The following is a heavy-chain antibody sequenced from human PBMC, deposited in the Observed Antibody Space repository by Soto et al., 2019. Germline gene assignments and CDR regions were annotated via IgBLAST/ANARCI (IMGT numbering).Heavy chain of an antibody. CDR3: ARDGTFRNPTGLDY. V-gene: IGHV3-33*01. Sequence: GGSLRLSCAASGFTFSSYGMHWVRQAPGKGLEWVAVIWYDGSNKYYADSVKGRFTISRDNSKNTLYLQMNSLRAEDTAVYYCARDGTFRNPTGLDYWGQGTLVTVSS. J-gene: IGHJ4*02. CDR1: GFTFSSYG. CDR2: IWYDGSNK. D-gene: IGHD2-8*02.